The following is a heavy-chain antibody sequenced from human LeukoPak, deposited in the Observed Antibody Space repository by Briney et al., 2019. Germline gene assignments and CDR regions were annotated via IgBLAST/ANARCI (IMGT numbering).Heavy chain of an antibody. Sequence: PGGSLRLSCAASGFTVSDNYMSWVRQAPGKGLEWVSVIYSAGSTYYADSVKGRFTISRDNSKNTLYLQMNSLRAEDTAVYYCARSEGSGSYPVDYWGQGALVTVSS. CDR2: IYSAGST. J-gene: IGHJ4*02. D-gene: IGHD3-10*01. V-gene: IGHV3-66*01. CDR3: ARSEGSGSYPVDY. CDR1: GFTVSDNY.